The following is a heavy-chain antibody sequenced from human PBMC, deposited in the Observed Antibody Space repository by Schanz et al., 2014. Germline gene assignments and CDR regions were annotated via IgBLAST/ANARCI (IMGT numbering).Heavy chain of an antibody. CDR1: GFSFTTYA. V-gene: IGHV3-21*03. J-gene: IGHJ3*02. Sequence: PGGSLRLSCASSGFSFTTYAMSWVRQAPGKGLEWVSYVSRSTPDIYYADSVKGRFTMSRDNAKNSVFLQMNSLRAEDTAVYYCAKGRFGELSAFDIWGQGTMVTVSS. CDR3: AKGRFGELSAFDI. D-gene: IGHD3-10*01. CDR2: VSRSTPDI.